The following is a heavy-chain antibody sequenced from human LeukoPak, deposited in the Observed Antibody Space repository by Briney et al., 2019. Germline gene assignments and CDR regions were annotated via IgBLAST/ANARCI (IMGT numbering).Heavy chain of an antibody. D-gene: IGHD2-2*02. CDR2: IYYSGST. CDR1: GGSISSYY. V-gene: IGHV4-59*01. Sequence: SETLSLTCTVSGGSISSYYWSWIRQPPGKGLEWIGYIYYSGSTNYNPSLKSRVTISVDTSKNQFSLKLSSVTAADTAVYYCAREREDIVVVPAAIPDYYYYMDVWGKGTTVTVSS. J-gene: IGHJ6*03. CDR3: AREREDIVVVPAAIPDYYYYMDV.